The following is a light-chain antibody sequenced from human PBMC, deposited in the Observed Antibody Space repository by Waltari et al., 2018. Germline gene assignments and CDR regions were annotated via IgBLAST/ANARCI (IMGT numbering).Light chain of an antibody. J-gene: IGLJ2*01. CDR1: SSAVGSYNL. Sequence: QSALTQPASVSGSPGQSITIPCPGTSSAVGSYNLVSWYQQHPGKAPKLMIYEGSKRPSGVSNRFSGSKSGNTASLTISGLQAEDEADYYCCSYAGSSTFYVVFGGGTKLTVL. V-gene: IGLV2-23*03. CDR2: EGS. CDR3: CSYAGSSTFYVV.